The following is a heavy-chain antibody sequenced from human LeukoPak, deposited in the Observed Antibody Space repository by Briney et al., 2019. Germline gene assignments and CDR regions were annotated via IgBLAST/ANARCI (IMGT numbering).Heavy chain of an antibody. J-gene: IGHJ4*02. CDR2: ISSSSSYI. CDR1: GFTFSSYS. D-gene: IGHD6-19*01. CDR3: ARIAVAGNPFDY. V-gene: IGHV3-21*01. Sequence: GGSLRLSCAASGFTFSSYSMNWVRQAPGKGLEWVSSISSSSSYIYYADLVKGRFTISRDNAKNSLYLQMNSLRAEDTAVYYCARIAVAGNPFDYWGQGTLVTVSS.